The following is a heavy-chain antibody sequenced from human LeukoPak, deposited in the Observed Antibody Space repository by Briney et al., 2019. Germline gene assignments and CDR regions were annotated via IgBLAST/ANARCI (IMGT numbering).Heavy chain of an antibody. J-gene: IGHJ3*02. V-gene: IGHV1-24*01. D-gene: IGHD6-13*01. CDR3: GVVIAAAGTSAFDI. Sequence: ASVKVSCKVSGYTLTELSMHWVRQAPGKGLEWMGGFDPEDGETIYAQKFQGRVTMTEDTSTDTAYMELSSLRSEDTAVYCCGVVIAAAGTSAFDIWGQGTMVTVSS. CDR1: GYTLTELS. CDR2: FDPEDGET.